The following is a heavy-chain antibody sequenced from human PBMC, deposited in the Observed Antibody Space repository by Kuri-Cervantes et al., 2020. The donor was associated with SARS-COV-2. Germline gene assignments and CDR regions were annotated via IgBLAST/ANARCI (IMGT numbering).Heavy chain of an antibody. D-gene: IGHD3-22*01. CDR2: ISAYNGDT. Sequence: ASVKVSCKASGYTFTSYGISWVRQAPGQGLEWMGWISAYNGDTSYAQKFQGRVTVTRDTSTSTAYMELRSLRSDDTAVYYCARVGDYYDSSPLGDYWGQGTLVTVSS. V-gene: IGHV1-18*01. CDR1: GYTFTSYG. CDR3: ARVGDYYDSSPLGDY. J-gene: IGHJ4*02.